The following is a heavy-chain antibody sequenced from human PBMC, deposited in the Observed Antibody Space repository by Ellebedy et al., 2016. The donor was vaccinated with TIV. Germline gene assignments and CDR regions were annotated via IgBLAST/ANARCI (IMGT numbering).Heavy chain of an antibody. CDR1: GGSISSYY. J-gene: IGHJ5*02. Sequence: MPSETLSLTCTVSGGSISSYYWSWIRQPPGKGLEWIGYIYYSGSTNYNPSLKSRVTISVDTSKNQFSLKLSSVTAADTAVYYCARGKGDYGDPGWFDPWGQGTLVTVSS. V-gene: IGHV4-59*01. D-gene: IGHD4-17*01. CDR2: IYYSGST. CDR3: ARGKGDYGDPGWFDP.